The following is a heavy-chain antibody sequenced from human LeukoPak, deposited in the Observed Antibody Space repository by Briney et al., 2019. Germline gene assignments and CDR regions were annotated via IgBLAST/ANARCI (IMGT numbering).Heavy chain of an antibody. CDR2: IKEDGSES. Sequence: GGSLRLSCAASGFIFSSYWMSWVRQAPGKGLEWVANIKEDGSESSYVDSVKGRFTISRDNSKNTLYLQMNSLRAEDTAVYYCARIPPRIAAAGGDGMDVWGQGTTVTVSS. V-gene: IGHV3-7*01. CDR3: ARIPPRIAAAGGDGMDV. CDR1: GFIFSSYW. D-gene: IGHD6-13*01. J-gene: IGHJ6*02.